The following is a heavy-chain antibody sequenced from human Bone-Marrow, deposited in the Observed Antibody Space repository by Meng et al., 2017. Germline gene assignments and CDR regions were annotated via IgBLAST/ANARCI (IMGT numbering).Heavy chain of an antibody. CDR3: TTDYRAYMIGG. Sequence: RGSLRLSCAACGFTFSSYDMHWVRQATGKGLEWVSAIGTAGDTYYPGSVKGQFTISRENAKNSLYLQMNSLKTEDTAVYYCTTDYRAYMIGGWGQGTLVTVSS. CDR2: IGTAGDT. V-gene: IGHV3-13*03. D-gene: IGHD3-16*01. CDR1: GFTFSSYD. J-gene: IGHJ4*02.